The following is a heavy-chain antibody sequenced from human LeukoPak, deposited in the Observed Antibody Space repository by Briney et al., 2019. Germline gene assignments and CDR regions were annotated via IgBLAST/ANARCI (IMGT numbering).Heavy chain of an antibody. CDR2: ISSSSSYI. CDR1: GFTFSSYS. Sequence: TGGSLRLSCAASGFTFSSYSMNWVRQAPGKGLEWVSSISSSSSYIYYADSVKGRFTISRDNAKNSLYLQMNSLRAEDTAVYYCARKGQLWPADAFDIWGHGTMVTVSS. J-gene: IGHJ3*02. D-gene: IGHD5-18*01. CDR3: ARKGQLWPADAFDI. V-gene: IGHV3-21*01.